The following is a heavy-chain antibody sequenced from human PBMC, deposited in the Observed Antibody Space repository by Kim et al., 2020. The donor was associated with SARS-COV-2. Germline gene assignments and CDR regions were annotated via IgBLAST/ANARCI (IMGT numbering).Heavy chain of an antibody. J-gene: IGHJ4*02. V-gene: IGHV1-46*01. D-gene: IGHD2-8*01. CDR3: AREPLMEGRYFDY. Sequence: PTFPGRLTMTSDTSTSQVYMELSSLRSEDTAVYYCAREPLMEGRYFDYWGQGTLVTVSS.